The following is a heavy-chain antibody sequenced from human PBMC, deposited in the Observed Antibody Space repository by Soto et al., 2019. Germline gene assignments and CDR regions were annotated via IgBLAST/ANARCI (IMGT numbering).Heavy chain of an antibody. CDR2: ISGSGGST. D-gene: IGHD6-13*01. CDR1: GFTFSSYA. Sequence: GGSLRLSCAASGFTFSSYAMSWVRQAPGKGLEWVSAISGSGGSTYYADSVKGRFTISRDNSKNTLYLQMNSLRAEATAVYYCAKARWIQLWDSGIAAAGLDYWGQGTLVTVSS. CDR3: AKARWIQLWDSGIAAAGLDY. J-gene: IGHJ4*02. V-gene: IGHV3-23*01.